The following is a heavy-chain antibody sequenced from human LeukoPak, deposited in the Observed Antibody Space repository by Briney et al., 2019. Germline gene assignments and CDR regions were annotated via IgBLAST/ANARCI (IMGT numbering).Heavy chain of an antibody. D-gene: IGHD6-6*01. CDR3: ARDEGPRSGFDP. V-gene: IGHV3-21*01. CDR1: GFTFSSYS. CDR2: ISSSSYI. J-gene: IGHJ5*02. Sequence: GGSLRLSCAASGFTFSSYSMNWVRQAPGKGLEWVSSISSSSYIYYADSVKGRLTISRDNAKNSLYLQMNSLRAEDTAVYYCARDEGPRSGFDPWGQGTLVTVSS.